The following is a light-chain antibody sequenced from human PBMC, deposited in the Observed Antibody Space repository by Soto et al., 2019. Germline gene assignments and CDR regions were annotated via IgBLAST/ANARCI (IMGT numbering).Light chain of an antibody. J-gene: IGKJ5*01. CDR1: QTVSTN. CDR2: GSS. Sequence: EIVMTQSPAILSLSPGEGVTLSCGATQTVSTNLAWYQQVPGQAPRLLIYGSSARATGIPARFSGSGSGTEFTLTISSLQSEDFAVYYCQQFYTWPVTFGQGTRLEIK. V-gene: IGKV3-15*01. CDR3: QQFYTWPVT.